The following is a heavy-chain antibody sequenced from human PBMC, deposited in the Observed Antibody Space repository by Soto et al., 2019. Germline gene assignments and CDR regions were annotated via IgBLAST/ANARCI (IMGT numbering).Heavy chain of an antibody. CDR3: ARIGPILYSSGWAYYYYGMDV. V-gene: IGHV5-51*01. Sequence: PGKSLKISCKGSGYSFTSYWIGWVRQMPGKGLEWMGIIYPGDSDTRYSPSFQGQVTISADKSISTAYLQWSSLKASDTAMYYCARIGPILYSSGWAYYYYGMDVWGQGTTVTVSS. D-gene: IGHD6-25*01. J-gene: IGHJ6*02. CDR2: IYPGDSDT. CDR1: GYSFTSYW.